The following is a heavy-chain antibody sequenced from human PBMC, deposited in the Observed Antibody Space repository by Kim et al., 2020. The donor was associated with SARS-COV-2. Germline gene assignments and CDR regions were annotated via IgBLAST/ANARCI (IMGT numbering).Heavy chain of an antibody. J-gene: IGHJ6*02. D-gene: IGHD3-10*01. CDR1: GFTFSSYS. CDR2: ISSSSSYI. Sequence: GGSLRLSCAASGFTFSSYSMNWVRQAPGKGLEWVSSISSSSSYIYYADSVKGRFTISRDNAKNSLYLQMNGLRAEDTAVYYCARDLPTYYYGSGAHSSGMDVWGQGTTVTVSS. V-gene: IGHV3-21*01. CDR3: ARDLPTYYYGSGAHSSGMDV.